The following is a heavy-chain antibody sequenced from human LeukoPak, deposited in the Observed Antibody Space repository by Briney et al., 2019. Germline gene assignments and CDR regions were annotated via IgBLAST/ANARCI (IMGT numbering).Heavy chain of an antibody. V-gene: IGHV3-23*01. D-gene: IGHD4-23*01. CDR1: GFTFSSYD. CDR3: AKDPDYCGVLFQH. J-gene: IGHJ1*01. CDR2: ISGSGGST. Sequence: GGSLRLSCAASGFTFSSYDMSWVRQAPGKGLEWVSAISGSGGSTYYADSVKGRFTISRDNSKNTLYLQMNSLRADDTAVYYCAKDPDYCGVLFQHWGQGTLVTVSS.